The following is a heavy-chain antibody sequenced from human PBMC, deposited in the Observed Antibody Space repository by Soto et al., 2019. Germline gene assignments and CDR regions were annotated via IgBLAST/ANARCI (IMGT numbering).Heavy chain of an antibody. V-gene: IGHV3-21*01. CDR1: GLTFSDYY. J-gene: IGHJ6*02. D-gene: IGHD3-10*01. CDR2: ISSSSSYI. CDR3: AREGLQHGSGPYYYYGMDV. Sequence: AGGFLRLSCAASGLTFSDYYMNWVRQAPGKGLEWVSSISSSSSYIYYADSVKGRFTISRDNAKNSLYLQMNSLRAEDTAVYYCAREGLQHGSGPYYYYGMDVWGQGTTVPVSS.